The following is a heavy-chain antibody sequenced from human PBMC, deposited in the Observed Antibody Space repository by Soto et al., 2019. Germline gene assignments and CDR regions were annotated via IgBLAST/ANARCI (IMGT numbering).Heavy chain of an antibody. V-gene: IGHV3-23*01. CDR1: GFTLSNYA. Sequence: EVQLLESGGGSVQPGGSLRLSCAASGFTLSNYAMSWVRQAPGKGLEWVSAISISGGSTYYADSVKGRFTISRDSSKNTLYLQMNSLRAEDTAVYYCAKDLRDSSGYYYYIDYWGQGILVTVSS. J-gene: IGHJ4*02. D-gene: IGHD3-22*01. CDR2: ISISGGST. CDR3: AKDLRDSSGYYYYIDY.